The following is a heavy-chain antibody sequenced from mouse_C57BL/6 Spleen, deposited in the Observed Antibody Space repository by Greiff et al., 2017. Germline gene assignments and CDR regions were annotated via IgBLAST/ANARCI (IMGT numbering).Heavy chain of an antibody. CDR1: GYTFTDYN. CDR2: INPNNGGT. CDR3: AYGTWYFDV. J-gene: IGHJ1*03. V-gene: IGHV1-22*01. D-gene: IGHD1-1*01. Sequence: VQLKESGPELVKPGASVKMSCKASGYTFTDYNMHWVKQSHGKSLEWIGYINPNNGGTSYNQKFKGKATLTVNKSSSTAYMELRSLTSEDSAVYYCAYGTWYFDVWGTGTTVTVSS.